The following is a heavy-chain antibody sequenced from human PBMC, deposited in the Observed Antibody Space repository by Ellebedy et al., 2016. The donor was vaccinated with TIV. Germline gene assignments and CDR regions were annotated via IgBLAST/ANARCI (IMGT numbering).Heavy chain of an antibody. D-gene: IGHD6-19*01. CDR2: ISVSGDTT. CDR3: TKRGVGWAAFDI. Sequence: GESLKISCAASGFTFSSYAMNWVRPAPGKGLEWVPAISVSGDTTYYADSVKGRFTISRDNSQDTVHRQMNRLRAEDTAVYYCTKRGVGWAAFDIWGPGTMVTVSS. CDR1: GFTFSSYA. V-gene: IGHV3-23*01. J-gene: IGHJ3*02.